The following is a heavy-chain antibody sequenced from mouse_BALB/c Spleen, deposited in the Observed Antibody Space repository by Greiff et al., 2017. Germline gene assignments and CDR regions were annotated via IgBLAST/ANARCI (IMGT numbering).Heavy chain of an antibody. Sequence: EVQLQESGAELVKPGASVKLSCTASGFNIKDTYMHWVKQRPEQGLEWIGRIDPANGNTKYDPKFQGKATITADTSSNTAYLQLSSLTSEDTAVYYCARSRQRGLRGYFDDWGQGTTLTVSS. CDR3: ARSRQRGLRGYFDD. J-gene: IGHJ2*01. CDR2: IDPANGNT. CDR1: GFNIKDTY. V-gene: IGHV14-3*02. D-gene: IGHD3-2*01.